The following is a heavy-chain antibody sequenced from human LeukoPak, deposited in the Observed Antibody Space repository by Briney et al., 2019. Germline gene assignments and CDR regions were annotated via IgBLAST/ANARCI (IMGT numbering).Heavy chain of an antibody. CDR3: ARAPAIGDTAMALPFAS. D-gene: IGHD5-18*01. CDR2: IYSGGST. CDR1: GFTVSSNY. V-gene: IGHV3-53*01. Sequence: GGSLRLSCAASGFTVSSNYMSWVRQAPGKGLEWVSVIYSGGSTYYADSVKGRFTISRDNSKNTLYLQMNSLRAEDTAVYYCARAPAIGDTAMALPFASWAKGPLVPV. J-gene: IGHJ4*02.